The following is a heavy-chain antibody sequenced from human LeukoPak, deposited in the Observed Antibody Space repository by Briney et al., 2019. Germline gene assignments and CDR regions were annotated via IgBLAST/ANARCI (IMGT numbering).Heavy chain of an antibody. D-gene: IGHD1-7*01. CDR1: GFTFYSYG. Sequence: GGSLRLSCAASGFTFYSYGMHWVRQAPGKGLEWVSTINGRDGGTYHADSVKGRFTISRDNSNNTLFLQMNSLRADDTALYYCAKALTNYGRFEHWGQGTQVTVSS. J-gene: IGHJ4*02. V-gene: IGHV3-23*01. CDR3: AKALTNYGRFEH. CDR2: INGRDGGT.